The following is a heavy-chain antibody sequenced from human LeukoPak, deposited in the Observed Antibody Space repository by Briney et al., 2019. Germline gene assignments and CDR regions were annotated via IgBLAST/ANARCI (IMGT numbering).Heavy chain of an antibody. D-gene: IGHD3-10*01. J-gene: IGHJ4*02. V-gene: IGHV3-23*01. CDR3: ARSSGSYTRLDY. CDR2: ISGSGVTT. Sequence: GGSLRLSCVASGFTFSSCAMSWVRQAPGKGLEWVSAISGSGVTTYYADSVKGRFTISRDNSKNTLHLQMNSLRAEDTAVYYCARSSGSYTRLDYWGQGTLVTVSS. CDR1: GFTFSSCA.